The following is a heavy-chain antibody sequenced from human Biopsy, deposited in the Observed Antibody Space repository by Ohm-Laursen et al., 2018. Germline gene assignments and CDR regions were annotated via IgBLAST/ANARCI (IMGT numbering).Heavy chain of an antibody. CDR3: ARRRPIDF. Sequence: SLRLSCAASGFSFCSYWMHWVCQAPGKGLEWISYISAAGPAMFYADSVRGRFTISRDNANNLLYLQMDSLRAEDTAVYYCARRRPIDFWGQGILVTVSS. V-gene: IGHV3-11*01. CDR2: ISAAGPAM. J-gene: IGHJ4*02. CDR1: GFSFCSYW.